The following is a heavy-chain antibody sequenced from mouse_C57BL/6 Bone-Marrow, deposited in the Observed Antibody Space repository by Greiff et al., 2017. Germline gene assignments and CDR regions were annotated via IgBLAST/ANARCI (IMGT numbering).Heavy chain of an antibody. CDR2: ISSGSSTI. J-gene: IGHJ4*01. V-gene: IGHV5-17*01. D-gene: IGHD4-1*01. CDR1: GFTFSDYG. CDR3: ARGSNFDAMDY. Sequence: EVKLVESGGGLVKPGGSLKLSCAASGFTFSDYGMHWVRQAPEKGLEWVAYISSGSSTIYYADTVRGRFTISRDNAKNTLFLQMTSLRSEDTSMYNCARGSNFDAMDYWGQGTSVTVSS.